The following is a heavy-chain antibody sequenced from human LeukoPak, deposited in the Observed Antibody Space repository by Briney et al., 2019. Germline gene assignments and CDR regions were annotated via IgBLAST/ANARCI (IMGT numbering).Heavy chain of an antibody. V-gene: IGHV1-46*01. CDR1: GYSFTSYC. Sequence: ASVKVSCKASGYSFTSYCLHWVRQAPGQGLEWMGIINPSIGSTNYAQKFQGRVTMTWDTSTSTVYMELSSLRSEDTAVYYCARDTALDYWGQGTLVTVSS. CDR2: INPSIGST. CDR3: ARDTALDY. D-gene: IGHD5-18*01. J-gene: IGHJ4*02.